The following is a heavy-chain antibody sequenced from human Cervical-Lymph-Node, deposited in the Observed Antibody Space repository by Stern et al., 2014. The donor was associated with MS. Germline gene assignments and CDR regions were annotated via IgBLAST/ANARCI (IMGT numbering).Heavy chain of an antibody. J-gene: IGHJ6*02. CDR2: IGWNSGNI. Sequence: EVQLEESGGGLVQPGRSLRLSCAASGFSFDDYAMHWVRQSPGKGLGWVSGIGWNSGNIGYADSVKGRFTISRDNAKNSLYLQMNSLRPEDTALYFCAKDRDSGSYNYYYGMDVWGQGTPVTVSS. CDR3: AKDRDSGSYNYYYGMDV. D-gene: IGHD1-26*01. CDR1: GFSFDDYA. V-gene: IGHV3-9*01.